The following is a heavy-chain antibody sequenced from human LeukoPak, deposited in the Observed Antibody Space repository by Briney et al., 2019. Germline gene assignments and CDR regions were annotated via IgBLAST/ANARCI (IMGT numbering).Heavy chain of an antibody. CDR1: GDSVSSDTSA. J-gene: IGHJ4*02. Sequence: SQTLSLTCAISGDSVSSDTSAWNWIRQSPSRGLEWLGRTYYRSKWHNEYADSVRSRINIYPDTSKNHFSLQLISVTPEGTALYYCARDQWALNSWGQGTLVTVSS. V-gene: IGHV6-1*01. CDR3: ARDQWALNS. CDR2: TYYRSKWHN. D-gene: IGHD1-26*01.